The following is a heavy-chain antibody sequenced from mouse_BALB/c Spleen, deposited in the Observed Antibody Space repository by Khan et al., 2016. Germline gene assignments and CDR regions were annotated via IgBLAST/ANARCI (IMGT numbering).Heavy chain of an antibody. CDR3: ARGRCPCAY. CDR1: GFSITSGYY. J-gene: IGHJ3*01. V-gene: IGHV3-6*02. Sequence: EVQLVESGPGLVKPSQSLSFTCSVTGFSITSGYYWNWIRQFPGNKLEWMGFISYDGSTNYNPSLKNRISITRDPSTNQFFLKLNTVTTEDTATYYCARGRCPCAYWGQGTLVTVSA. CDR2: ISYDGST.